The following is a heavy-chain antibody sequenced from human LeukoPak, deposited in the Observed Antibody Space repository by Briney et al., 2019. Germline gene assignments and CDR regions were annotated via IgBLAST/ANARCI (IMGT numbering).Heavy chain of an antibody. J-gene: IGHJ4*02. CDR2: IYYSGST. CDR3: ASGYSSSWSEHPLDY. V-gene: IGHV4-59*06. D-gene: IGHD6-13*01. CDR1: GGSISSYY. Sequence: SETLSLTCTVSGGSISSYYWSWIRQPPGKGLEWIGYIYYSGSTYYNPSLKSRVTTSVDTSKNQFSLKLSSVTAADTAVYYCASGYSSSWSEHPLDYWGQGTLVTVSS.